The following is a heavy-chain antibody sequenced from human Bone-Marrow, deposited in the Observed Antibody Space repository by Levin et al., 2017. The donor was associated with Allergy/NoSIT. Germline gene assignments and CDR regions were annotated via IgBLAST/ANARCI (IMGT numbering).Heavy chain of an antibody. D-gene: IGHD2-8*02. CDR3: ARGIIGDVRVAHKEAFDI. J-gene: IGHJ3*02. Sequence: PGGSLRLSCAASGFTFSRYAMHWVRQAPGKGLEWVAVISYDGNNKYDADSVKGRFTISRDNSKNTLYVQMNSLRPEDTAVYFCARGIIGDVRVAHKEAFDIWGQGTMVSVSS. CDR2: ISYDGNNK. CDR1: GFTFSRYA. V-gene: IGHV3-30-3*01.